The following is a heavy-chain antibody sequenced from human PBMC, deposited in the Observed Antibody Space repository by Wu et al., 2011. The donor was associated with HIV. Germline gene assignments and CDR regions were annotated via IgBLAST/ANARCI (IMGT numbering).Heavy chain of an antibody. CDR2: ISAYNGDT. Sequence: QVQLVQSEXSEKPGAQRRXPAKASGYSFTSYGISWVRQAPGQGLEWMGWISAYNGDTNYEQKVQGRVTMTTDTSTSTAYMELRSLRSDDTAVYYCARDKELRDGDSWSYYYYYMSVWGKGTTVTVSS. CDR1: GYSFTSYG. J-gene: IGHJ6*03. V-gene: IGHV1-18*01. D-gene: IGHD1-26*01. CDR3: ARDKELRDGDSWSYYYYYMSV.